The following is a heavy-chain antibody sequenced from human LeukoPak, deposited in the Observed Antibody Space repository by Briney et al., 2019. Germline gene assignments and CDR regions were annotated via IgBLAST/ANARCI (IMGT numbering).Heavy chain of an antibody. CDR2: ITRRGSP. D-gene: IGHD1-7*01. V-gene: IGHV4-34*08. J-gene: IGHJ4*02. CDR3: AALSGYNWNYDSFDY. Sequence: PGGSLRLSCAASGFTFSSYAMSWVRQAPGKGLEWIGEITRRGSPNYNPSLESRVYISMDTSKNQFSLQLSSVTAADTAIYFCAALSGYNWNYDSFDYWGQGTLVTVSS. CDR1: GFTFSSYA.